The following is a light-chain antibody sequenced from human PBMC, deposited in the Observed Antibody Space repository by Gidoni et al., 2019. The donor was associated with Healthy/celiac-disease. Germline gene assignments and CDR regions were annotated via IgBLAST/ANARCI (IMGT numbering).Light chain of an antibody. CDR3: QQYSSLKWT. J-gene: IGKJ1*01. CDR1: QNLNSNA. Sequence: EIVLTQSPGTLSLSPGERATLSCRASQNLNSNALALYQQKPGQAPRLLIYGPSSRATGISDRFSGSGSGTDFTLTISRLEPGDSAVYYCQQYSSLKWTFGQGTKVEVK. V-gene: IGKV3-20*01. CDR2: GPS.